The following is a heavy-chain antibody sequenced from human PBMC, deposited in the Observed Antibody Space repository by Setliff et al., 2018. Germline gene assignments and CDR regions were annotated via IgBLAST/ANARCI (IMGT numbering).Heavy chain of an antibody. CDR2: IYPGDSDT. D-gene: IGHD4-17*01. CDR3: ARNDYGDYGGFDY. J-gene: IGHJ4*02. Sequence: GESLKISCKGSGYTFTNYWIGWVRQMPGKGLEWMGLIYPGDSDTKYSPSFRGQVTISADKSVSTAYLQWNSLKASDTAMYYCARNDYGDYGGFDYWGQGTQVTVSS. V-gene: IGHV5-51*01. CDR1: GYTFTNYW.